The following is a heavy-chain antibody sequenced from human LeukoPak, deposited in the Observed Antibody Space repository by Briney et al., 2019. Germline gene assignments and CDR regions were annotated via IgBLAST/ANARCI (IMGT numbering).Heavy chain of an antibody. CDR1: GGTFSSYA. Sequence: GASVKVSCKASGGTFSSYAISWVRQAPGQGLEWMGGIIPIFGTANYAQKFQGRVTITADESTSTAYMELSSLRSEDTAVYYCHLTIFGSQHYYYYMDVWGKGTTVTVSS. J-gene: IGHJ6*03. CDR3: HLTIFGSQHYYYYMDV. V-gene: IGHV1-69*13. D-gene: IGHD3-3*01. CDR2: IIPIFGTA.